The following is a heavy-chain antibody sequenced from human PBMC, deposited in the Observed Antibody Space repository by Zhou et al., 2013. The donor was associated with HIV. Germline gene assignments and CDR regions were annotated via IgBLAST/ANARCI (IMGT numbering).Heavy chain of an antibody. CDR2: IIPILGIA. CDR3: ARGSIMPLNDAFDI. CDR1: GGTFSSYA. Sequence: QVQLVQSGAEVKKPGSSVKVSCKASGGTFSSYAISWVRQAPGQGLEWMGRIIPILGIANYAQKFQGRVTITADKSTSTAYMELSSLRSEDTAVYYCARGSIMPLNDAFDIWGQGTMVTVSS. J-gene: IGHJ3*02. V-gene: IGHV1-69*04. D-gene: IGHD1-20*01.